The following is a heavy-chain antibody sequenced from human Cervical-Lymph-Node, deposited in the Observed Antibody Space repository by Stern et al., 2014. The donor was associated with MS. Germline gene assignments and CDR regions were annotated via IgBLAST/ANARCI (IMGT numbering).Heavy chain of an antibody. D-gene: IGHD3-10*01. CDR2: ISHTSRTI. CDR1: GFTFSDCY. V-gene: IGHV3-11*01. CDR3: ARDPMVST. Sequence: VQLVESGGGLVQPGGSLRLSCAASGFTFSDCYMNWIRQAPGKGLEWVAYISHTSRTIYYANSVKGRFTISRDNAKNSLYLQMNSLRAEDTAVYYCARDPMVSTWGQGTLVTVSS. J-gene: IGHJ5*02.